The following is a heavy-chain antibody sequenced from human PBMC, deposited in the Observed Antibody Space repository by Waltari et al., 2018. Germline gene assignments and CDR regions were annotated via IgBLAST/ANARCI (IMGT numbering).Heavy chain of an antibody. CDR3: ARLGDSSLIDY. J-gene: IGHJ4*02. D-gene: IGHD6-13*01. CDR1: GGSISSSSYY. Sequence: QLQLQESGPGLVKPSETLSLTCTVSGGSISSSSYYWGWIRQPPGKGLEWIGSIYYSGSTYYNQSLKSRVTISVDTSKNQFSLKLSSVTAADTAVYYCARLGDSSLIDYWGQGTLVTVSS. V-gene: IGHV4-39*01. CDR2: IYYSGST.